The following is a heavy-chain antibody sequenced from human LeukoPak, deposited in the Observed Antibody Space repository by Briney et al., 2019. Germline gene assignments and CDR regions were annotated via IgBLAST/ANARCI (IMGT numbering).Heavy chain of an antibody. CDR1: GFSFSSFA. CDR2: ITGGHYAT. CDR3: TKDPNGDYIGAFDP. Sequence: GGSLRLSCAASGFSFSSFAMTWVRQAPGKGLEWVSSITGGHYATYNTDSVKGRFTISRDNAKNTLYLQMNSQRADDTAIYYCTKDPNGDYIGAFDPWGQGTLVTVSS. D-gene: IGHD4-17*01. J-gene: IGHJ5*02. V-gene: IGHV3-23*01.